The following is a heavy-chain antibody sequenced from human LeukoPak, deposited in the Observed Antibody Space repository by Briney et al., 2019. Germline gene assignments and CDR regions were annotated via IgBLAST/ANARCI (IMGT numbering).Heavy chain of an antibody. Sequence: PGGSLRLSCAASGLTFNTYTMNWVRQAPGKGLEWVSCISSSSRYIYSADSVKGRFTISRDNAKNSLYLQMNSLRAEDTAVYYCARVWGYSYDYDNYYYGMDVWGQGTTVTVSS. V-gene: IGHV3-21*01. CDR2: ISSSSRYI. D-gene: IGHD5-18*01. CDR1: GLTFNTYT. J-gene: IGHJ6*02. CDR3: ARVWGYSYDYDNYYYGMDV.